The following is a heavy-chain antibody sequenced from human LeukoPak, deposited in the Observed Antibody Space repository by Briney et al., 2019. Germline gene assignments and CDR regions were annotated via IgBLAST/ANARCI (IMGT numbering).Heavy chain of an antibody. CDR3: ARDDPDYDFWSGPASNWFDP. Sequence: ASVKVSCKASGYTFTGYYMHWGRQAPGQGLGWMGWINPNSGGANYAQKSQGRVTMTRDTSISTAYMELSRLRSDATAVYYCARDDPDYDFWSGPASNWFDPWGQGTLVTVSS. CDR1: GYTFTGYY. J-gene: IGHJ5*02. D-gene: IGHD3-3*01. CDR2: INPNSGGA. V-gene: IGHV1-2*02.